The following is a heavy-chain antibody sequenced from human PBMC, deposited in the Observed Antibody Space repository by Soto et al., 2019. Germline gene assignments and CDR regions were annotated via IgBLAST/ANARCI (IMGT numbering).Heavy chain of an antibody. D-gene: IGHD6-13*01. V-gene: IGHV3-30-3*01. CDR2: ISYDGSNK. CDR3: AREDPRIAAWSFDY. CDR1: GFTFSSYA. J-gene: IGHJ4*02. Sequence: PGGSLRLSCAASGFTFSSYAMHWVRQAPGKGLEWVAVISYDGSNKYYADSVKGRFTISRDNSKNTLYLQMSSLRAEDTAVYYCAREDPRIAAWSFDYWGQGTLVTVSS.